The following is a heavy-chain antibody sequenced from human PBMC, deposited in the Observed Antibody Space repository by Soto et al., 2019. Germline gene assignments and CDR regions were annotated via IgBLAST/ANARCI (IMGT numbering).Heavy chain of an antibody. CDR3: ARPLRDRNFYHVLAV. CDR1: GGTFSKYA. V-gene: IGHV1-69*01. CDR2: IIPMFGTP. Sequence: QVQLVQSGAELKKPGSSVKVSCKASGGTFSKYAISWVRQAPGQGLEWLGGIIPMFGTPNYAQKFQGRVTISADESTTKAYLELSSLRSADTAVYFCARPLRDRNFYHVLAVWGQGTTVTVSS. D-gene: IGHD3-22*01. J-gene: IGHJ6*02.